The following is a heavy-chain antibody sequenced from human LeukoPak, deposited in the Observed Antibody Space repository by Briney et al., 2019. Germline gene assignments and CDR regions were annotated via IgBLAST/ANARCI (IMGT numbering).Heavy chain of an antibody. CDR1: VYTFTRYY. J-gene: IGHJ5*02. V-gene: IGHV1-46*01. D-gene: IGHD3-22*01. CDR2: INPSGGST. CDR3: ARDQGRSYYDSSGYYQSPPWFDP. Sequence: GASVNVSCKASVYTFTRYYMHWVRQAPGQGLEWMGIINPSGGSTSYAQKFQGRVTMTRDTSTSTVYMELSSLRSEDTAVYYCARDQGRSYYDSSGYYQSPPWFDPWGQGTLVTVSS.